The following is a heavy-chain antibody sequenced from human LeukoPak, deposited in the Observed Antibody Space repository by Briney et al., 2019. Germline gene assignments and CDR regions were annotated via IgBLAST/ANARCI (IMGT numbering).Heavy chain of an antibody. D-gene: IGHD5-18*01. V-gene: IGHV1-46*01. J-gene: IGHJ4*02. Sequence: ASVKVSCKASGYTFTSYYMHWVRQAPGQGLEWMGIINPSGGSTSYAQKFQGRVTMTRDTSTSTVYMELSSLRSEDTAVYYCARDNSYGYGRPGFGFDYWGQGTLVTVSS. CDR2: INPSGGST. CDR3: ARDNSYGYGRPGFGFDY. CDR1: GYTFTSYY.